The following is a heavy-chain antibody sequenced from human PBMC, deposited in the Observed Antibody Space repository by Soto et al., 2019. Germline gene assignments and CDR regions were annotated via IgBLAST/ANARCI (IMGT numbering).Heavy chain of an antibody. J-gene: IGHJ5*02. V-gene: IGHV4-4*07. D-gene: IGHD6-13*01. CDR3: VASLAASGINWIDP. CDR2: IFANGHT. CDR1: GGAISEKY. Sequence: SETLSLTCIVSGGAISEKYWNLVRQPTGKGLEWIGLIFANGHTDYNPSLKSRVTMSVDASKNQFSLRLTSMTAADTAVYYCVASLAASGINWIDPWGRGTLFTVSS.